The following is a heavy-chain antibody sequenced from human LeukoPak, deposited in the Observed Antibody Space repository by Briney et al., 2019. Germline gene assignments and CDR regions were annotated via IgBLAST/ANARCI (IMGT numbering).Heavy chain of an antibody. D-gene: IGHD3-10*01. CDR1: GGSISSYY. CDR2: IYYSGST. J-gene: IGHJ4*02. Sequence: SETLSLTCTVSGGSISSYYWTWIRQPPGKGLEWIGYIYYSGSTNSNPSLKSRVTISVDTSKNQFSLKLSSVTAADTAVYYCARVQYYYGSGSYYDYWGQGTLVTVSS. V-gene: IGHV4-59*12. CDR3: ARVQYYYGSGSYYDY.